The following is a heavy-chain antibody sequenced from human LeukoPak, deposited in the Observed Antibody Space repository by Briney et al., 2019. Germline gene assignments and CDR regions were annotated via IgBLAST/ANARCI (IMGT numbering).Heavy chain of an antibody. D-gene: IGHD1-14*01. CDR3: ARHLAVGTVGDNFDY. V-gene: IGHV4-39*01. J-gene: IGHJ4*02. CDR2: IYYSGST. Sequence: SETLSLTCTVSGGSISSSSYYWGWIRQPPGKGLEWIGSIYYSGSTYYNPSLKSRVTISVDTSKNLFSLKLSSVTAADTAVYYCARHLAVGTVGDNFDYWGQGTLVTVSS. CDR1: GGSISSSSYY.